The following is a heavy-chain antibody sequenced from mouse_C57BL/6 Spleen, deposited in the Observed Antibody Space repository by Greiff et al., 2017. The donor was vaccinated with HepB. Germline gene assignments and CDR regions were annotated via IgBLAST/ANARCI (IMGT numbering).Heavy chain of an antibody. V-gene: IGHV1-53*01. Sequence: VKLQESGTELVKPGASVKLSCKASGYTFTSYWMHWVKQRPGQGLEWIGNINPSNGGTNYNEKFKSKATLTVDKSSSTAYMQLSSLTSEDSAVYYCVLYYYGSSPWFAYWGQGTLVTVSA. D-gene: IGHD1-1*01. J-gene: IGHJ3*01. CDR3: VLYYYGSSPWFAY. CDR1: GYTFTSYW. CDR2: INPSNGGT.